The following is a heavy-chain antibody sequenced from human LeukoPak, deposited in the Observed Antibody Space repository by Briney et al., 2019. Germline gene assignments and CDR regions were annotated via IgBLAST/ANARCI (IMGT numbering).Heavy chain of an antibody. V-gene: IGHV4-34*01. CDR2: INHSGST. Sequence: PSETLSLTCAVYGGSFSDYYWTWIRQPPGKGLEWIGEINHSGSTNYNPSLKSRVTISVDTSKNQISLKLSSVTTADTAVYYCARRPDYYYYAMDVWGQGTTVTVSS. CDR3: ARRPDYYYYAMDV. CDR1: GGSFSDYY. J-gene: IGHJ6*02.